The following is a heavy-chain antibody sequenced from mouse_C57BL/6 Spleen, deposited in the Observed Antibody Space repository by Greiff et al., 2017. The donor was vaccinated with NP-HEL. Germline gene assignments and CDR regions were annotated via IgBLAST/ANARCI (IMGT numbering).Heavy chain of an antibody. D-gene: IGHD1-1*01. CDR3: ARGIYYYGSSPRYAMDY. CDR2: ISSGSSTI. V-gene: IGHV5-17*01. Sequence: EVMLVESGGGLVKPGGSLKLSCAASGFTFSDYGMHWVRQAPEKGLEWVAYISSGSSTIYYADTVKGRFTIARDNAKNTLFLQMTSLRSEDTAMYYCARGIYYYGSSPRYAMDYWGQGTSVTVSS. J-gene: IGHJ4*01. CDR1: GFTFSDYG.